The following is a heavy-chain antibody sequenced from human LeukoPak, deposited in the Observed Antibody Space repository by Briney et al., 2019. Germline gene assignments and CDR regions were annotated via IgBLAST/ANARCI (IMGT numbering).Heavy chain of an antibody. CDR3: ARQRGGGYGYWYFDL. CDR2: IYYSGST. V-gene: IGHV4-59*01. D-gene: IGHD5-18*01. J-gene: IGHJ2*01. CDR1: GGSISSYY. Sequence: SETLSLTCTVSGGSISSYYWSWIRQPPGKGLEWIGYIYYSGSTNYNPSLKSRVTISVDTSKNQFSLKLSSVTAADTAVYYCARQRGGGYGYWYFDLWGRGTLVTVSS.